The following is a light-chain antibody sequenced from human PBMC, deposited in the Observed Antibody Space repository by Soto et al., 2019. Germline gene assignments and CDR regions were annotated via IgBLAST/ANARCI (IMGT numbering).Light chain of an antibody. J-gene: IGLJ7*01. Sequence: QSVLTQPPSASGTPGQRVTISCSGSSSNIGSNYVCWYQHLPGTAPKLLIYGNSNRPSGVPDRFSGSKSGTSASLAITGLQAEDEADYYCQSYDSRLRASVFGGGTQLTVL. CDR3: QSYDSRLRASV. CDR1: SSNIGSNY. V-gene: IGLV1-40*01. CDR2: GNS.